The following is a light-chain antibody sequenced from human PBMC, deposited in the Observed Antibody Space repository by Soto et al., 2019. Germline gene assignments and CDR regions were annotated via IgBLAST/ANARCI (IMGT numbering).Light chain of an antibody. J-gene: IGKJ5*01. Sequence: DIQMTQSPSSLSASVGDRVTITCRASQGISNYLAWYQQKPGKVPKLLIYAAFTLNSGVPSRFSGSGSGTDFALTISSLQPEDVATYYFQKYNSAPFTFGQGTRLEIK. V-gene: IGKV1-27*01. CDR2: AAF. CDR3: QKYNSAPFT. CDR1: QGISNY.